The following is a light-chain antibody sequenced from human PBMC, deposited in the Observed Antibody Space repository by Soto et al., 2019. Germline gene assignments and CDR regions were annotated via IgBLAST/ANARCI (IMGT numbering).Light chain of an antibody. Sequence: QAVVTREPSLTVSPGGTVTLTCAFSTGAVTSDNSPNWIQQKPGQAPRPLIYGTSDKHSWTPARFSGSLLGDKAALTLSGVQPEDEAEYYCLPHYGDGALFGGGTKLTVL. J-gene: IGLJ2*01. CDR2: GTS. V-gene: IGLV7-43*01. CDR3: LPHYGDGAL. CDR1: TGAVTSDNS.